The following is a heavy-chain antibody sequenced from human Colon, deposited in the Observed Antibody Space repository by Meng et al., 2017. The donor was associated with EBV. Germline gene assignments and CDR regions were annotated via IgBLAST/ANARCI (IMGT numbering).Heavy chain of an antibody. CDR2: VSHPGSA. Sequence: SGAGQSKASVTLSLTCTGNGWSFNGYVWGWVAQPPGKGMEGIGEVSHPGSANYNPSLKSRVTISVDASEKQFSLRLTSVTAADSAVYYCARVPTTGYKDHWGQGTLVTVSS. D-gene: IGHD3-9*01. J-gene: IGHJ4*02. V-gene: IGHV4-34*01. CDR3: ARVPTTGYKDH. CDR1: GWSFNGYV.